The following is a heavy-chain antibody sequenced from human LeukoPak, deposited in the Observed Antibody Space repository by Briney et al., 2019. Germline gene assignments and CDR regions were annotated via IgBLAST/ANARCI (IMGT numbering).Heavy chain of an antibody. Sequence: TGGSLRLSCAASGFTFSSYAMHWVRQAPGKGLEWVAVISYDGSNKYYADSVKGRFTISRDNSKNTLYLQMNSLRAEDTAVYYCASGVHYWGQGTLVTVSS. D-gene: IGHD3-10*01. CDR1: GFTFSSYA. J-gene: IGHJ4*02. V-gene: IGHV3-30*04. CDR3: ASGVHY. CDR2: ISYDGSNK.